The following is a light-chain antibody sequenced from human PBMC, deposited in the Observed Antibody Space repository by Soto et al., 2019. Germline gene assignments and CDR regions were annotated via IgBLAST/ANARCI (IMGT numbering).Light chain of an antibody. V-gene: IGKV1-39*01. CDR3: QQSYSTLT. J-gene: IGKJ4*01. Sequence: DIQMTQSPSSLSASVGDRVTITCRASQSISSYLNWYQQKPGKAPKLLIYAASSLQSGVPSRFSGSGSGTDFTLTISSLQPDDFAPYYCQQSYSTLTFGGGTKVEIK. CDR2: AAS. CDR1: QSISSY.